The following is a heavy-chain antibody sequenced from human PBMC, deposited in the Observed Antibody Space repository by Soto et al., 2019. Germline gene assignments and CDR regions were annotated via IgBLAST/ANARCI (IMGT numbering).Heavy chain of an antibody. CDR2: ISYDGSNK. J-gene: IGHJ6*02. CDR1: GFTFSSYG. V-gene: IGHV3-30*18. CDR3: AKDRVDGSGSYTLFFDYYYGMDV. Sequence: GVSLRLSCXASGFTFSSYGMHWVRQAPGKGLEWVAVISYDGSNKYYADSVKGRFTISRDNSKNTLYLQMNSLRAEDTAVYYCAKDRVDGSGSYTLFFDYYYGMDVWGQGTTVTVSS. D-gene: IGHD3-10*01.